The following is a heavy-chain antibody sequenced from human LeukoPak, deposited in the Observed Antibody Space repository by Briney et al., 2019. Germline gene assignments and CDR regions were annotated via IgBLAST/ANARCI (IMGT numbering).Heavy chain of an antibody. D-gene: IGHD3-10*01. CDR1: GGSISSSDYY. CDR3: ARDGYYYGSGSPIGFDP. V-gene: IGHV4-39*07. CDR2: IDYSEST. Sequence: SETLSLTCTVSGGSISSSDYYWGWIRQSPGKGLEWIATIDYSESTYYNPSLKSRVTISVDTSKNQFSLKLSSVTAADTAVYYCARDGYYYGSGSPIGFDPWGQGTLVTVSS. J-gene: IGHJ5*02.